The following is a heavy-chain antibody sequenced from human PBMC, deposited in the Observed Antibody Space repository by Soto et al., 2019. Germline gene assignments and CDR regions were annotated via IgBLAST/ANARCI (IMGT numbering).Heavy chain of an antibody. CDR3: ATEPIYYNDGSGYYPLGH. CDR1: GYSFATYG. J-gene: IGHJ4*02. Sequence: QVQLVQSGAAVKKPGASVKVSCKASGYSFATYGFSWVRQAPGQGLECVGWISAHNGDTHYSQKFQGRVTLTTDTSTNTGYMELMSLTSDDTAVYFCATEPIYYNDGSGYYPLGHWGQGTLVTVSS. V-gene: IGHV1-18*04. CDR2: ISAHNGDT. D-gene: IGHD3-22*01.